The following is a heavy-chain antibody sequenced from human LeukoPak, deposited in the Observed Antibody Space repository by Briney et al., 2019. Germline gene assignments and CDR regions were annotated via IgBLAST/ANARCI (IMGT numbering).Heavy chain of an antibody. Sequence: PGGSLRLSCAASGFTFSSYSMNWVRQAPGKGLEWVSYISSSSSTIYYADSVKGRFTISRDNAKNSLYLQMNSLRAEDTAVYYCARGYSYGDYGGQGTLVTVSS. CDR3: ARGYSYGDY. V-gene: IGHV3-48*01. D-gene: IGHD5-18*01. J-gene: IGHJ4*02. CDR1: GFTFSSYS. CDR2: ISSSSSTI.